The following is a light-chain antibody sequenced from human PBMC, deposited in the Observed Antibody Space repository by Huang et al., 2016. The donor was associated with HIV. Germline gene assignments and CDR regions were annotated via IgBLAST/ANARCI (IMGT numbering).Light chain of an antibody. Sequence: EIVMTQSPATLSVSPGERATLSCRASQSVSSHLVWYQQKPGQAPRLLIYAASTRATGIPARFSGRGSGTEFTLTISSLQSEDFAVYYCQQYNNWPRTFGQGTKVEIK. V-gene: IGKV3-15*01. J-gene: IGKJ1*01. CDR2: AAS. CDR3: QQYNNWPRT. CDR1: QSVSSH.